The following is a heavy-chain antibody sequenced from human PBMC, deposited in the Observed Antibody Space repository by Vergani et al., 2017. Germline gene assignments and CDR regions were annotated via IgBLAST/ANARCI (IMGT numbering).Heavy chain of an antibody. V-gene: IGHV4-61*01. D-gene: IGHD6-13*01. Sequence: QVQLQESGPGLVKPSQTLSLTCTVSGGSISSGSYYWSWIRQPPGKGLEWIGYFYYSGSTNYNPSRKSRVTISVDTSKNQFSLKLSSVTAADTAVYYCARHVGAAANWYFDLWGRGTLVTVSS. CDR1: GGSISSGSYY. CDR2: FYYSGST. CDR3: ARHVGAAANWYFDL. J-gene: IGHJ2*01.